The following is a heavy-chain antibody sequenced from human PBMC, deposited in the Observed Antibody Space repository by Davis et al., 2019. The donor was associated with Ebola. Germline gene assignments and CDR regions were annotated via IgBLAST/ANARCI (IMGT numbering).Heavy chain of an antibody. V-gene: IGHV3-30*18. Sequence: GESLKISCAASGFTFSSFGMHWVRQAPGKGLEWVAVISYDGSNKYYADSVKGRFTISRDNSKNTLYLQMNSLRAEDTAVYYCAKRGYTTGGQGTLVTVSS. CDR1: GFTFSSFG. CDR2: ISYDGSNK. CDR3: AKRGYTT. J-gene: IGHJ4*02. D-gene: IGHD5-24*01.